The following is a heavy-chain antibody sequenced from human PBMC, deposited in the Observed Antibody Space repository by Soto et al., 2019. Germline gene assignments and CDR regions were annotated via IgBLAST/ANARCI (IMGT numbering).Heavy chain of an antibody. V-gene: IGHV4-61*01. J-gene: IGHJ4*02. CDR3: ARGGLHLGEFSLGQFDS. Sequence: PWETLSLTCTVSGVSVTGGNFFWCWIRQPPGKTLEWLGCISNSETTNSNPSLKSRVTLSLDTSRNPFSLKLNSVTAADTAVYFCARGGLHLGEFSLGQFDSWGQGTLVTVSS. CDR2: ISNSETT. D-gene: IGHD3-16*02. CDR1: GVSVTGGNFF.